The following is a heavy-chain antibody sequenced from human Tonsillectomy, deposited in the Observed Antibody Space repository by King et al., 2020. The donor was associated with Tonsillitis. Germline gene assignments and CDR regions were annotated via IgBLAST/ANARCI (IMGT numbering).Heavy chain of an antibody. V-gene: IGHV2-5*01. Sequence: ITLKESGPTLVKPTQTLTLTCTFSEFSLSTNGVAVGWLRQPPGKALEWLALIYWKDDKRYSPSLRTRLTITQDTCKNQVVLTMTNMDPVDTATYYCARYLFRYFDYWGQGTLVTVSS. J-gene: IGHJ4*02. D-gene: IGHD2-21*01. CDR3: ARYLFRYFDY. CDR1: EFSLSTNGVA. CDR2: IYWKDDK.